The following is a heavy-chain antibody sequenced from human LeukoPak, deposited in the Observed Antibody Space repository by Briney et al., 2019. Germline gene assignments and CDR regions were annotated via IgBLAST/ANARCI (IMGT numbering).Heavy chain of an antibody. Sequence: SETLSLTCTVSGDSISNSRHYWSWIRQPAGKGLEWIGRIYPSGNTNYNPSLKSRATISLDTSKNQFSLNLKSVTAADTAMYYCARGGVVTMELGFWGQGTLVTVSS. CDR2: IYPSGNT. J-gene: IGHJ4*02. D-gene: IGHD3-3*01. CDR1: GDSISNSRHY. CDR3: ARGGVVTMELGF. V-gene: IGHV4-61*02.